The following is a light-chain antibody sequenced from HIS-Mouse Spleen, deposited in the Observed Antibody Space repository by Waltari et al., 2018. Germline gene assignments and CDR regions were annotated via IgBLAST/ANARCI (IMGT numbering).Light chain of an antibody. V-gene: IGLV1-47*01. CDR1: SSNIGSNY. Sequence: QSVLTQPPSASGTPGQRVTISCSGSSSNIGSNYVYWYQQLPGTAPKPLIYRNNRRPSGVPDRFSGSKSGTSASLAISGLRSEDEADYYWAAWDDSLSGPVFGGGTKLTVL. CDR2: RNN. CDR3: AAWDDSLSGPV. J-gene: IGLJ3*02.